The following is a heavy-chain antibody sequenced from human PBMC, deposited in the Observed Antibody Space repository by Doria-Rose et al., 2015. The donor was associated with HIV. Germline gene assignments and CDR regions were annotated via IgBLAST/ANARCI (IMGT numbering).Heavy chain of an antibody. Sequence: QVQLQESGPGLVRPSQTLSLTCPVSGGSISSGDSSWSWIRQPPGKGPEWIGYISSSGTTYYYSSLGSRLTISRDASKNQFSLTLNSVTAADTAVYYCARARNYGLPRFFDFWGQGPLVTVSS. CDR3: ARARNYGLPRFFDF. CDR2: ISSSGTT. D-gene: IGHD3-10*01. CDR1: GGSISSGDSS. V-gene: IGHV4-30-4*01. J-gene: IGHJ4*02.